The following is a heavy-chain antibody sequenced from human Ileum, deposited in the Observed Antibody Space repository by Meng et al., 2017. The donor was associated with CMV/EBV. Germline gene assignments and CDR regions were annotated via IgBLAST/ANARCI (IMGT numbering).Heavy chain of an antibody. D-gene: IGHD6-13*01. CDR3: ARLQQQTGAFGMDV. J-gene: IGHJ6*02. Sequence: GESLKISCAASGFTVSSNYLSWVRQAPGKGLEWVSLIHSEGRTYHADSVKGRFIISRDNSKKTVYLQMNNLRAEGKAVYYCARLQQQTGAFGMDVWGQGTTVTVSS. V-gene: IGHV3-53*01. CDR2: IHSEGRT. CDR1: GFTVSSNY.